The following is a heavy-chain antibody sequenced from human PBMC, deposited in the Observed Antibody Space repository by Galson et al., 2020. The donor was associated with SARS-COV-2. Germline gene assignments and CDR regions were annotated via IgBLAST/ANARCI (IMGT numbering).Heavy chain of an antibody. CDR2: IYSEGSST. D-gene: IGHD3-16*01. CDR3: ARGDMGNDDVDY. J-gene: IGHJ4*02. Sequence: ALHWGSLRLYCAVSGFTFSNHWLHWVRQAPGQGLVWVYRIYSEGSSTSYADSVKGRFTIPGDNAQNTLYLQMNSLRAEDTAVYYCARGDMGNDDVDYGGQGTLITVSS. CDR1: GFTFSNHW. V-gene: IGHV3-74*01.